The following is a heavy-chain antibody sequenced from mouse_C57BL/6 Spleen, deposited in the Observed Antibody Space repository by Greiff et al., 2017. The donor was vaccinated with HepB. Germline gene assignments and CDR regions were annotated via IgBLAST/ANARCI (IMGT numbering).Heavy chain of an antibody. CDR1: GFTFSDYY. D-gene: IGHD1-2*01. CDR2: INYDGSST. J-gene: IGHJ1*03. V-gene: IGHV5-16*01. CDR3: ARGGTTAPYWYFDV. Sequence: EVQLQESEGGLVQPGSSMKLSCTASGFTFSDYYMAWVRQVPEKGLEWVANINYDGSSTYYLDSLKSRFIISRDNAKNILYLQMSSLKSEDTATYYCARGGTTAPYWYFDVWGTGTTVTVSS.